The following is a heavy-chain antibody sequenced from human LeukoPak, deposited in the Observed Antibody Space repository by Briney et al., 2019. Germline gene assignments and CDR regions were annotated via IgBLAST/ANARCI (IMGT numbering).Heavy chain of an antibody. V-gene: IGHV4-59*01. J-gene: IGHJ4*02. CDR3: ARLAVAGTPDDY. CDR2: IYYSGST. CDR1: GFNFNTYT. Sequence: PGGSLRLSCAASGFNFNTYTMSWIRQPPGKGLEWIGYIYYSGSTNYNPSLKSRVTISVDTSKNQFSLKLSSVTAADTAVYYCARLAVAGTPDDYWGQGTLVTVSS. D-gene: IGHD6-19*01.